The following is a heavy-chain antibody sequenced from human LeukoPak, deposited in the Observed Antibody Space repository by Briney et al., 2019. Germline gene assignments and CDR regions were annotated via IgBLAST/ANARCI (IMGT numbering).Heavy chain of an antibody. D-gene: IGHD5-24*01. CDR1: GFTFDYYA. CDR2: IKQDGSKK. J-gene: IGHJ4*02. CDR3: TRVGYIDEGIDY. Sequence: GGSLRLSCAASGFTFDYYALSWVRQAPGKGLEWVANIKQDGSKKSYVDSVKGRFTISRDNAKNSLYLQMNSLRAEDTAIYYCTRVGYIDEGIDYWGQGTLVTVSS. V-gene: IGHV3-7*04.